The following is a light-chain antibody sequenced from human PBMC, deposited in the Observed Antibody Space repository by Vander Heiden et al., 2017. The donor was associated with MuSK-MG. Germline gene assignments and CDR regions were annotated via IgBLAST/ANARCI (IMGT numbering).Light chain of an antibody. CDR1: QSVSSF. Sequence: EIVLTQSPATLSLSPGERATLSCRASQSVSSFLAWYQQKPGQAPRLLIYDASNRANGIPNRFSGSGSGTDFTLTISSLEPEDFAVYYWQQRSTWWTFGQGTKVEIK. CDR3: QQRSTWWT. J-gene: IGKJ1*01. CDR2: DAS. V-gene: IGKV3-11*01.